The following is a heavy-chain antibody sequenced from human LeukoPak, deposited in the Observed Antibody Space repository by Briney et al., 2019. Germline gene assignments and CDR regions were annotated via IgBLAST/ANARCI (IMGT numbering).Heavy chain of an antibody. CDR2: MNPISGNT. V-gene: IGHV1-8*01. CDR3: ARPYCSGGDCLRYFDL. Sequence: EAPVKVSCKASGYTFTSYDISWVRQATGQGLEWMGWMNPISGNTGYAQKFQGRVTMTRSTSISTAYMELSSLRSEDTAVYYCARPYCSGGDCLRYFDLWGRGTLITVSS. J-gene: IGHJ2*01. D-gene: IGHD2-15*01. CDR1: GYTFTSYD.